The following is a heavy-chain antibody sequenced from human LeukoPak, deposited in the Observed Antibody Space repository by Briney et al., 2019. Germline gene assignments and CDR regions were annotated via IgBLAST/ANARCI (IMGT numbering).Heavy chain of an antibody. V-gene: IGHV3-23*01. Sequence: GSLRLSCAASGFTFSSYAMSWVRQAPGKGLEWVSAISGSGGSTYYADSVKGRFTISRDNSKNTLYLQMNSLRAEDTAVYYCAKASTKIVVPAVAYWGQGTLVTVSS. CDR1: GFTFSSYA. CDR3: AKASTKIVVPAVAY. J-gene: IGHJ4*02. CDR2: ISGSGGST. D-gene: IGHD2-2*01.